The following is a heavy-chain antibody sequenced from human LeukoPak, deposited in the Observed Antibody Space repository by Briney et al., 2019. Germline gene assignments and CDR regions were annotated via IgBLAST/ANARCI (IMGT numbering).Heavy chain of an antibody. CDR1: GGTFSSYA. Sequence: ASVKVSCKASGGTFSSYAISWVRQAPGQGREWMGGIIPIFGTANDAQKFQGRGTITTDESTSTAYMELSSLRSEDTAVYYCASGYYDSSGYHAWGQGTLVTVSS. CDR2: IIPIFGTA. J-gene: IGHJ5*02. D-gene: IGHD3-22*01. V-gene: IGHV1-69*05. CDR3: ASGYYDSSGYHA.